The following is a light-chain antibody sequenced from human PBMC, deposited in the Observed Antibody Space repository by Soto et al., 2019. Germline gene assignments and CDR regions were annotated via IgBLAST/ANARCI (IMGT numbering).Light chain of an antibody. CDR2: GAS. V-gene: IGKV3-20*01. CDR3: QQYGRSPPLA. CDR1: QSVSSKY. J-gene: IGKJ2*01. Sequence: EIELTQSPGTLSLSPGERATLSCRASQSVSSKYIAWYQQNPGQPPRLLFYGASTRATGVPHRFSGSGCGTDFTLTISRLEPEDVAVYFCQQYGRSPPLAFGQGTKVEIK.